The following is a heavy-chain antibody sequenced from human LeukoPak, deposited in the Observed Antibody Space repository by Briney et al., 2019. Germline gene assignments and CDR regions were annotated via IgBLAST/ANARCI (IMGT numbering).Heavy chain of an antibody. D-gene: IGHD6-19*01. CDR3: ARYSSGWYPGDY. Sequence: SETLSLTCTVSGGSISSSSYYWGWIRQPPGKGLEWIGSIYYSGSTYYNASLKSRVTISVDTSKNQFSLKLSSVTAADTAVYYCARYSSGWYPGDYWGQGTLVTVSS. CDR1: GGSISSSSYY. J-gene: IGHJ4*02. CDR2: IYYSGST. V-gene: IGHV4-39*01.